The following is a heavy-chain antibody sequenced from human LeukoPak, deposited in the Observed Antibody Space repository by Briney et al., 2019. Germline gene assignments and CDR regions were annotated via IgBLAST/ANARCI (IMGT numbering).Heavy chain of an antibody. CDR1: GYAFIGNY. V-gene: IGHV1-2*02. CDR3: ARATTIFGVVIIFFEN. J-gene: IGHJ4*02. CDR2: INPDSGTT. Sequence: ASVKVSCKASGYAFIGNYIHWVRQAPGQGLEWMGWINPDSGTTKYAQNFQGRVTMTSDTSVSTAYMDLSSLTSDDTAVYYCARATTIFGVVIIFFENWGQGTLVTVSS. D-gene: IGHD3-3*01.